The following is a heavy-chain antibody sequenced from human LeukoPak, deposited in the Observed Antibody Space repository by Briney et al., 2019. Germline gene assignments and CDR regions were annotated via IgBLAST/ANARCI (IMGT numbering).Heavy chain of an antibody. CDR1: GFTFSGYW. CDR3: ARDNSRRIAAYYFDY. V-gene: IGHV3-7*01. J-gene: IGHJ4*02. CDR2: IKQDGSEK. D-gene: IGHD6-25*01. Sequence: GGSLRLSCAASGFTFSGYWMSWVRQAPGKGLEWVANIKQDGSEKYYVDSVKGRFTISRDNAKNSLYLQMNSLRAEDTAVYYCARDNSRRIAAYYFDYWGQGTLVTVSS.